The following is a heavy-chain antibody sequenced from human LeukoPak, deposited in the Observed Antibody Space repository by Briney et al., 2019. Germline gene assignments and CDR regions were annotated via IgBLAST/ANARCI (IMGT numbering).Heavy chain of an antibody. CDR1: GGSFSGYY. CDR3: AGGRSSVLGY. D-gene: IGHD6-19*01. J-gene: IGHJ4*02. V-gene: IGHV4-34*01. CDR2: INHSGST. Sequence: TSETLSLTCAVYGGSFSGYYWSWIRQPPGKGLEWIGEINHSGSTNYNPSLKSRVTISVDTSKNQFSLKLSSVTAADTAVYYCAGGRSSVLGYWGQGTLVTVSS.